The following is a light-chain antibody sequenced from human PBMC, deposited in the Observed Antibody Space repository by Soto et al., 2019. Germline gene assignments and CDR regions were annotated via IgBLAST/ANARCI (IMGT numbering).Light chain of an antibody. CDR1: QSVSSNY. CDR2: GAS. V-gene: IGKV3-20*01. J-gene: IGKJ2*01. Sequence: EIVLTQSPGTLSLSPGESATLPCRASQSVSSNYLAWYQQKPGQAPRLLIYGASSRATGIPDRFSGSGSGTDFTLTISRLEPEDFAVYYCQQYGSSYTFGQGTKVDIK. CDR3: QQYGSSYT.